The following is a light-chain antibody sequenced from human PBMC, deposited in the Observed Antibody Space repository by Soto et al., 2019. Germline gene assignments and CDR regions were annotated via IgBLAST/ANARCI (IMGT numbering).Light chain of an antibody. CDR1: QSVSSN. CDR2: GAS. V-gene: IGKV3-15*01. CDR3: QQYNNWPRM. Sequence: EIVMTQSPATLSVSPGERATLSCRASQSVSSNLAWYQQKPGQAPRLLIYGASTRATGIPARFSGSGSGTEFTLNISSLQYEDFAVYYCQQYNNWPRMFGQGTKVAVK. J-gene: IGKJ1*01.